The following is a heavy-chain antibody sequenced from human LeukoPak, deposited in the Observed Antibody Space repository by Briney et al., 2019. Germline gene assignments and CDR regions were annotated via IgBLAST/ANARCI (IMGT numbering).Heavy chain of an antibody. CDR1: GFTFTKYW. Sequence: GGSLRLSCAASGFTFTKYWMTWVRQAPGKGLEWVANIKQDGSEEFYVDSVKGRFTISRDNAKNSLDLQINSLGAEDTAVYYCARGLDCRSTSCYLDDWGQGILVTVSS. CDR3: ARGLDCRSTSCYLDD. J-gene: IGHJ4*02. CDR2: IKQDGSEE. D-gene: IGHD2-2*01. V-gene: IGHV3-7*01.